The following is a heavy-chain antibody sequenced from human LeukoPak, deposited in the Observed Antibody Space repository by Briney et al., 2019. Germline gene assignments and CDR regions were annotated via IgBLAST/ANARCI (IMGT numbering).Heavy chain of an antibody. V-gene: IGHV1-24*01. D-gene: IGHD3-9*01. Sequence: ASVKVSCKVSGYTLTELSMHWVRQAPGKGLGWMGGFDPEDGETIYAQKFQGRVTMTEDTSTDTAYMELSSLRSEDTAVYYCATVFLQTNRYLDWLLDYWGQGTLVTVSS. CDR2: FDPEDGET. CDR3: ATVFLQTNRYLDWLLDY. J-gene: IGHJ4*02. CDR1: GYTLTELS.